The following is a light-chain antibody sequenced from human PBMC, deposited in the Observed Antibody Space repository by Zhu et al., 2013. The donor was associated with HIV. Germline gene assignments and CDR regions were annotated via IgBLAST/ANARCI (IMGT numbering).Light chain of an antibody. J-gene: IGKJ4*01. CDR1: QSLLNSNGHNC. CDR2: LGS. CDR3: MQALQSPLS. Sequence: DIVMTQSPVSLSVTPGEAASISCRSSQSLLNSNGHNCLDWYVHKPGQSPQLLIHLGSTRASGVSERFTATGSGRNFVLKINRVEAEDVGVYYCMQALQSPLSFGGGSRVEIK. V-gene: IGKV2-28*01.